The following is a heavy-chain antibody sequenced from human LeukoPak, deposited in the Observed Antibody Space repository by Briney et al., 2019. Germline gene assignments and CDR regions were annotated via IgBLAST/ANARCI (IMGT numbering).Heavy chain of an antibody. CDR3: ARQGAAASFDY. D-gene: IGHD6-13*01. CDR2: INPNSGDT. J-gene: IGHJ4*02. V-gene: IGHV1-2*02. Sequence: GASVKVSCKASGYTFTRYYMHWVRQAPGQALEWMGWINPNSGDTNYAQKFQGRVTMTRDTSISTAYMDLSRLRSDDTAVYYCARQGAAASFDYWGQGTLVTVSS. CDR1: GYTFTRYY.